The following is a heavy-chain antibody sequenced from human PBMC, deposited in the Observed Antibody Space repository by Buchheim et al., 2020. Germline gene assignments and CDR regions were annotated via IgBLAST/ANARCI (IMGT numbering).Heavy chain of an antibody. V-gene: IGHV4-34*12. J-gene: IGHJ5*02. CDR1: CWSFSGYY. D-gene: IGHD5-12*01. Sequence: QVQLQQWGAGLLMPSETLSLTSSVYCWSFSGYYWSWIRQPPGKLLLWIGEIIHSGSTHYNPSFISRVTISVDTSKNHLSLTLSSVTAADTAVYYGGSIGYSGSDAWGQGT. CDR3: GSIGYSGSDA. CDR2: IIHSGST.